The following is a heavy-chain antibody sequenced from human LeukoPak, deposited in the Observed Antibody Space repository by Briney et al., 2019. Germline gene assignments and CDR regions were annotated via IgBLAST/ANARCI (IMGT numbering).Heavy chain of an antibody. Sequence: SETLSLTCTVSGGSIGSSNYYWGWARQPPGKGLEWIGSIYYSGSTYYNPSLKSRVTISVDTSKNQFSLKLSSVTAADTAVYYCARGASTYYDILTGYYNAHFDYWGQGTLVTVSS. CDR2: IYYSGST. CDR3: ARGASTYYDILTGYYNAHFDY. CDR1: GGSIGSSNYY. D-gene: IGHD3-9*01. V-gene: IGHV4-39*07. J-gene: IGHJ4*02.